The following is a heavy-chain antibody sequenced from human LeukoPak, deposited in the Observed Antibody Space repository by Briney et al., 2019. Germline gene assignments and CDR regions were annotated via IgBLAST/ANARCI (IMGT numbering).Heavy chain of an antibody. Sequence: SETLSLTCTVSGASNSNLYLSWIRQPAGKGLEWIGRLYDSGSTNYNPSLKSRVTISVDTSKNQFSLKLGYVTAADTAVYYCARDPGLLVRGSRRGYDGNYYYMDVWGKGTTVTISS. D-gene: IGHD3-10*01. CDR1: GASNSNLY. CDR3: ARDPGLLVRGSRRGYDGNYYYMDV. V-gene: IGHV4-4*07. CDR2: LYDSGST. J-gene: IGHJ6*03.